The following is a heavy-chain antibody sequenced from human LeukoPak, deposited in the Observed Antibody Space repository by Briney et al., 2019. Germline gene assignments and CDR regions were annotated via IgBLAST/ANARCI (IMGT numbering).Heavy chain of an antibody. CDR1: GFSFSSYA. V-gene: IGHV3-23*01. CDR2: VSPSGDST. J-gene: IGHJ5*02. D-gene: IGHD3-10*01. CDR3: VKDRYGSFDP. Sequence: GGSLRLSCAASGFSFSSYAMSWVRQAQGKGLERVSAVSPSGDSTYYADSAKGRFTISRDNSRNTVYLQMNSLRAEDTALYYCVKDRYGSFDPWGQGTLVTVSS.